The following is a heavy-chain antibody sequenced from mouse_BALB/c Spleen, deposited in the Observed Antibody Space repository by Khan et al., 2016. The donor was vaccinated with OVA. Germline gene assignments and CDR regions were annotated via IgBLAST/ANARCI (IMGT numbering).Heavy chain of an antibody. Sequence: EVELVESGGGLVQPGGSRKLSCAASGFTFSDYGLAWVRQAPGKGPAWVAFISSLAYSIYYADTVTGRFTISRKNAKNTLYLEMSSLRSEDTAMYYCARSWAMDYWGQGTSVTVSS. J-gene: IGHJ4*01. V-gene: IGHV5-15*02. CDR1: GFTFSDYG. CDR3: ARSWAMDY. CDR2: ISSLAYSI.